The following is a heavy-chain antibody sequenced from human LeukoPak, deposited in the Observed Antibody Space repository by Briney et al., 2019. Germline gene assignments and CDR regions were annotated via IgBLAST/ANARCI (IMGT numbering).Heavy chain of an antibody. CDR3: AKDYNGGLLDDDAFHV. D-gene: IGHD4-23*01. CDR1: GFAFNIYA. J-gene: IGHJ3*01. CDR2: ITGSGGGT. V-gene: IGHV3-23*01. Sequence: GGSLRLSCAASGFAFNIYAMSWVRQAPGKGLEWVSTITGSGGGTYYADSVKGRFIISRDNSKNTLYLQINSLTGEDTAMYYCAKDYNGGLLDDDAFHVWGQGTMVTVS.